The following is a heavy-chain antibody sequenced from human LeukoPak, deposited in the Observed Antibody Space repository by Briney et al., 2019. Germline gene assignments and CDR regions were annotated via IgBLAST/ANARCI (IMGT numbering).Heavy chain of an antibody. V-gene: IGHV4-39*02. CDR3: ARDPSGSGTYPYFDY. D-gene: IGHD3-10*01. Sequence: PSETLSLTCTVSGGSISSSSYYWGWIRQPPGKGLEWIGSIYYSGSTYYNPSLKSRVTISVDTSKNQFSLKLSSVTAADTAVYYCARDPSGSGTYPYFDYWGQGTLVTVSS. CDR1: GGSISSSSYY. CDR2: IYYSGST. J-gene: IGHJ4*02.